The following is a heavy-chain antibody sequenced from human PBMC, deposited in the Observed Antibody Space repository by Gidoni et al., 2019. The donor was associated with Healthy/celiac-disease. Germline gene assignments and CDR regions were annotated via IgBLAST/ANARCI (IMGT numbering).Heavy chain of an antibody. D-gene: IGHD1-26*01. CDR3: ARGLPRVGARKSAAFDI. CDR1: GGSFSGYY. V-gene: IGHV4-34*01. J-gene: IGHJ3*02. CDR2: INHSGST. Sequence: QVQLQQWGAGLLKPSETLSLPCAVYGGSFSGYYWSWIRQPPGKGLEWIGEINHSGSTNYKPSLKSRVTISVDTSKNQFSLKLSSVTAADTAVYYCARGLPRVGARKSAAFDIWGQGTMVTVSS.